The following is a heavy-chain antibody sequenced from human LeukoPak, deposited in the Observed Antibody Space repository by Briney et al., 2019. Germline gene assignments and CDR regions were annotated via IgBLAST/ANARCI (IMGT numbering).Heavy chain of an antibody. V-gene: IGHV4-59*01. CDR3: ARDTNYGDYV. J-gene: IGHJ4*02. CDR2: ISYSGTT. D-gene: IGHD4-17*01. Sequence: SETLSLTCTVSGGSISGDYWSWIRQPPGKGLEWIGYISYSGTTNYNSSLKSRITISVGTSKNQFSLMLSSVTAADTAVYYCARDTNYGDYVWGQGTLVTVSS. CDR1: GGSISGDY.